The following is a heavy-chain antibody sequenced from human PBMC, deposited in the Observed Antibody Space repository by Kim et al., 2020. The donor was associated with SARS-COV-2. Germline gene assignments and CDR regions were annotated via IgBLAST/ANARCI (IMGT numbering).Heavy chain of an antibody. Sequence: GESLKISCKGSGYSFTSYWISWVRQMPGKGLEWMGRIDPSDSYTNYSPSFQGHVTISADKSISTAYLQWSSLKASDTAMYYCARHRPQWLGLSRFDPWGQGTLVTVSS. V-gene: IGHV5-10-1*01. D-gene: IGHD6-19*01. J-gene: IGHJ5*02. CDR1: GYSFTSYW. CDR2: IDPSDSYT. CDR3: ARHRPQWLGLSRFDP.